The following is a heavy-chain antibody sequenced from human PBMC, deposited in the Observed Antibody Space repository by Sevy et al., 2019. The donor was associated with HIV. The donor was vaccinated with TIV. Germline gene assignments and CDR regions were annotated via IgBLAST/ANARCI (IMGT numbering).Heavy chain of an antibody. CDR1: GFSFSYYG. J-gene: IGHJ6*02. Sequence: GGSLRLSCIGSGFSFSYYGIHWVRQAPGKGLDWVELISHDGINEYYADSVKGRFTISRDNSKYTVYLEMNSLRNEDTAIYFCANAYSGSYSHSYLYALDVWGQGTTVTVSS. V-gene: IGHV3-30*18. CDR2: ISHDGINE. CDR3: ANAYSGSYSHSYLYALDV. D-gene: IGHD1-26*01.